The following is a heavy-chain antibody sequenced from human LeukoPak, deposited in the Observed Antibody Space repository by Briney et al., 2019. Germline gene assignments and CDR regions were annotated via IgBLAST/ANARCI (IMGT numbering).Heavy chain of an antibody. CDR3: ARSRITTIPNFDY. CDR2: INPNNGAT. D-gene: IGHD3-22*01. V-gene: IGHV1-2*02. Sequence: ASVKVSCKASGYTFTGYYMHWVRQAPGQGLEWMGWINPNNGATNNAQSFQGRVTVSRDTSISTAYMELSKVTSDDTGVYYCARSRITTIPNFDYWGQGALVTVSS. J-gene: IGHJ4*02. CDR1: GYTFTGYY.